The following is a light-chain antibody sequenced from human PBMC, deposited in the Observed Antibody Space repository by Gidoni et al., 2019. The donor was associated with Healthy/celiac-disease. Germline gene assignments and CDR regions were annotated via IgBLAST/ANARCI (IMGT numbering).Light chain of an antibody. V-gene: IGKV3-11*01. Sequence: ELVLTQSPATLSLSPGERATLSCRASQSVSSYLAWYQQKPGQAPRLLIYDASNRATGIPARFSGSGSGTDFTLTISSLEPEDFAVYYCQQRGNWPSLTFGGGTKVEIK. CDR3: QQRGNWPSLT. CDR2: DAS. J-gene: IGKJ4*01. CDR1: QSVSSY.